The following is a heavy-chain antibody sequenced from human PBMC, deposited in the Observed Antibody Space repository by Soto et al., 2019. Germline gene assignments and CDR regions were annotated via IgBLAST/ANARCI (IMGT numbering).Heavy chain of an antibody. CDR1: GGSISSYY. CDR3: ARLYGLDAFDF. V-gene: IGHV4-59*08. J-gene: IGHJ3*01. D-gene: IGHD3-16*02. CDR2: IFYSGST. Sequence: QVQLQESGPGLVKPSETLSLTCTVSGGSISSYYWSWIRQPPGKGLEWIGYIFYSGSTNYNPSLKSRVTISVDTAKNQFSLKLSSVTAADTAVYYCARLYGLDAFDFWGQVTMVTVSS.